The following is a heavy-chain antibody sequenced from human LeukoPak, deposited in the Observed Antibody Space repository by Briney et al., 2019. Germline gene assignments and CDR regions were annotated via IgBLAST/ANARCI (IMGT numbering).Heavy chain of an antibody. J-gene: IGHJ4*02. V-gene: IGHV4-38-2*02. D-gene: IGHD6-19*01. CDR1: GYSISSGYY. CDR2: IYHSGST. Sequence: SETLSLTCTVSGYSISSGYYWGWIRQPPGKGLEWIGSIYHSGSTYYNPSLKSRVTISADTSKNQFSLKLSSVTAADTAVYYCARISVAGTGESDYWGQGTLVTVSS. CDR3: ARISVAGTGESDY.